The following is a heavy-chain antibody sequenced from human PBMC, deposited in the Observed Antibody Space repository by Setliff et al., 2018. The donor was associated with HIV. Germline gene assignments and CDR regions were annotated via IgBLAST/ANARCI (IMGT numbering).Heavy chain of an antibody. CDR2: IYPGDSDT. Sequence: PGESLKISCKASGYSFTGYWIGWARQMPGKGLEWMGIIYPGDSDTRYSPSFQGQVTISTDKSITTAFLQWSSLKASDTAMYYCARHSHYDRSGYYYHKMPDDAFDIWGQGTMVTV. D-gene: IGHD3-22*01. J-gene: IGHJ3*02. V-gene: IGHV5-51*01. CDR1: GYSFTGYW. CDR3: ARHSHYDRSGYYYHKMPDDAFDI.